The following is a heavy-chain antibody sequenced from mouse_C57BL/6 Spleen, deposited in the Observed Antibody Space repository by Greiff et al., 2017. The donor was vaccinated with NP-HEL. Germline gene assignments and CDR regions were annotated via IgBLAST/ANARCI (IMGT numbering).Heavy chain of an antibody. Sequence: VQLQQSGAELVRPGTSVKVSCKASGYAFTNYLIEWVKQRPGQGLEWIGVINPGSGGTNYNEKFKGKATLTADKSSSTAYMQLSSLTSEDSAVYFFARITTVVAPGFAYWGQGTLVTVSA. CDR1: GYAFTNYL. CDR2: INPGSGGT. CDR3: ARITTVVAPGFAY. J-gene: IGHJ3*01. D-gene: IGHD1-1*01. V-gene: IGHV1-54*01.